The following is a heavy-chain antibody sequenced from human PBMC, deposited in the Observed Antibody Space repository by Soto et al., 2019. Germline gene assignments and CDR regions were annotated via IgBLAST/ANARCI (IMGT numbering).Heavy chain of an antibody. D-gene: IGHD3-22*01. CDR2: ITSSSGHI. V-gene: IGHV3-21*01. CDR1: GFTLTTYT. J-gene: IGHJ3*02. CDR3: ARDPLDSSGYYYAFDI. Sequence: GGSLRLSCEASGFTLTTYTMNWVRQASGKGLEWVSSITSSSGHIYYADSVKGRFTISRDNARNSLYLQMNSLRAEDTAVYYCARDPLDSSGYYYAFDIWGQGTMVTVSS.